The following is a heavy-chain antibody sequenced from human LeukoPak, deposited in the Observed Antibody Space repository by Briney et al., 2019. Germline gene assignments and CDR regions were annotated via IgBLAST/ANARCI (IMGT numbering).Heavy chain of an antibody. CDR3: ASGIYYASVHTWSPV. J-gene: IGHJ4*02. CDR1: GFTSSTYS. Sequence: GGSLRLSCAASGFTSSTYSMNWVRQTPGKGLEWVSSISGGSEYIYYTDSVKGRFTISRDNAKNSLYLQMSSLRADDTAVYYCASGIYYASVHTWSPVWGQGTLVTVSS. CDR2: ISGGSEYI. V-gene: IGHV3-21*01. D-gene: IGHD3-10*01.